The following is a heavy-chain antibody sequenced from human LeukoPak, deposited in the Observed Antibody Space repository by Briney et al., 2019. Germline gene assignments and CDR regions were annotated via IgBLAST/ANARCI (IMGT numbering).Heavy chain of an antibody. CDR1: GYTFTSYA. Sequence: ASVKVSCKASGYTFTSYAMNWVRQAPGQGLEWMGWINTNTGNPTYAQGFTGRFVFSLDTSVSAAYYCARGGHCGGSCYSGYFDYWGQGTLVTVSS. V-gene: IGHV7-4-1*01. J-gene: IGHJ4*02. CDR2: INTNTGNP. CDR3: FDY. D-gene: IGHD2-15*01.